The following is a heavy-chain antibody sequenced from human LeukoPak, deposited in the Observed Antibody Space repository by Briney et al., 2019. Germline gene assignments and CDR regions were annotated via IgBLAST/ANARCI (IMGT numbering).Heavy chain of an antibody. CDR3: ASSYYYDSSGYPLDHDY. Sequence: PGGSLRLSCAASGXTFSSYAMHWVRQAPGKGLEWVAVISYDGSNKYYADSVKGRFTISRDNSKNTLYLQMNSLRAEDTAVYYCASSYYYDSSGYPLDHDYWGQGTLVTVSS. CDR1: GXTFSSYA. CDR2: ISYDGSNK. D-gene: IGHD3-22*01. V-gene: IGHV3-30-3*01. J-gene: IGHJ4*02.